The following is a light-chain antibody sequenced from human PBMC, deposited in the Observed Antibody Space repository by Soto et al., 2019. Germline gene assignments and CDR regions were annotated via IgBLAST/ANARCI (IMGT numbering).Light chain of an antibody. CDR3: QQYNKWPLT. J-gene: IGKJ5*01. CDR2: NVS. CDR1: QSISTK. V-gene: IGKV3-15*01. Sequence: IVMTQSPATLSVSPGERATLSCRASQSISTKLAWYQQKPGQAPGLFIYNVSTRVTGVPARFSGSGSETEFTLTINSLQSEDSAVYYCQQYNKWPLTFGQGTRLEIK.